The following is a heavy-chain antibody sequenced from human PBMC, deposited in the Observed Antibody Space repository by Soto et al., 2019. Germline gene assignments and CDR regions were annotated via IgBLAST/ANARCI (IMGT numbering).Heavy chain of an antibody. CDR1: GGTFSRHA. V-gene: IGHV1-69*01. CDR3: ARGWGYDSNDYYYAY. J-gene: IGHJ4*02. CDR2: IIPIFGTA. D-gene: IGHD3-22*01. Sequence: QVQLVQSGAEVRKPGSSVKVSCKASGGTFSRHAISWVRQARGQGLEWMGGIIPIFGTANHAQKFQGRDTIIADESTSTVYMELSSLRSEDTAMYYCARGWGYDSNDYYYAYWGQGTLVIVSS.